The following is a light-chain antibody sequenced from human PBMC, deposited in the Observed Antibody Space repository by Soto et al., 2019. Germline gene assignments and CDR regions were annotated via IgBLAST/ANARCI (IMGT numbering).Light chain of an antibody. CDR3: SSYAGSNNFWV. V-gene: IGLV2-8*01. CDR2: EVS. J-gene: IGLJ3*02. Sequence: QSALTQPPSASGSPGQSVTISCTGTSSDIGVYNYVSWYQQHPGKAPKVMIYEVSKRPSGVPDRFSGSKSGNTASLTVSGLQAEDEADYYCSSYAGSNNFWVFGGGTKVTVL. CDR1: SSDIGVYNY.